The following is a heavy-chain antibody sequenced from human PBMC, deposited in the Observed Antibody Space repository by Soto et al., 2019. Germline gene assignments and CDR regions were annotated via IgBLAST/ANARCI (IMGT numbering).Heavy chain of an antibody. Sequence: GSLRLSCAASGFTVSSNYMSWVRQAPGKGLEWVSVIYGGGSTYYADPVKGRFTISRDNSKNTLYLQMNSLRAEDTAVYYCASNLDIVATSIGDAFDIWGQGTMVTVSS. CDR3: ASNLDIVATSIGDAFDI. V-gene: IGHV3-53*01. J-gene: IGHJ3*02. CDR2: IYGGGST. D-gene: IGHD5-12*01. CDR1: GFTVSSNY.